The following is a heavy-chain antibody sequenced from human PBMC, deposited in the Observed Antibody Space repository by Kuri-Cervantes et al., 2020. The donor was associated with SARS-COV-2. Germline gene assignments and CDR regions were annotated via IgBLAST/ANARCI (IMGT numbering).Heavy chain of an antibody. V-gene: IGHV4-34*01. CDR1: GGSFSDYS. CDR2: INHSGST. J-gene: IGHJ5*02. D-gene: IGHD1-26*01. Sequence: GSLRLSCAVYGGSFSDYSWSWIRQPPGKGLEWIGEINHSGSTNYNPSLKSRVTISVDTSKNQFSLKLSSVTAADTAVYYCAREGDGGELQAWGQGTLVTVSS. CDR3: AREGDGGELQA.